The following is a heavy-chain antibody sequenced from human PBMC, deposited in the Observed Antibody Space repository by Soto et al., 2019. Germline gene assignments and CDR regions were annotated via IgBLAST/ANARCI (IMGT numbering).Heavy chain of an antibody. CDR1: GYSFTTYC. V-gene: IGHV5-51*01. J-gene: IGHJ4*02. Sequence: EALKISCKGSGYSFTTYCIGWVRYMPGKGLEWMGIIYPGDSDTRYSPSFQGQVTISADKSISTAYLQWSSLKASDTAMDYCARGGLYDFWSGYSDGPMFDYWGQGTLVTVSS. D-gene: IGHD3-3*01. CDR2: IYPGDSDT. CDR3: ARGGLYDFWSGYSDGPMFDY.